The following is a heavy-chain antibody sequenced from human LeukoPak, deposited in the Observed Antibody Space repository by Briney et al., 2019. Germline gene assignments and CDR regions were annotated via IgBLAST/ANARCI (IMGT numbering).Heavy chain of an antibody. V-gene: IGHV4-39*07. CDR1: GGSISSSSYY. CDR2: IYYSGST. D-gene: IGHD6-19*01. Sequence: SETLSLTCTVSGGSISSSSYYWGWIRQPPGKGLEWIGSIYYSGSTYYNPSLKSRVTISVDTSKNQFSLKLSSVTAADTAVYYCARRWSHNSSGWPRVDYWGQGTLVTVSS. CDR3: ARRWSHNSSGWPRVDY. J-gene: IGHJ4*02.